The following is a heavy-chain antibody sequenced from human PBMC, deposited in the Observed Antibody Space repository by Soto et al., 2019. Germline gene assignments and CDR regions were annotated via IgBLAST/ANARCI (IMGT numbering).Heavy chain of an antibody. CDR2: ISSSSSYI. V-gene: IGHV3-21*01. CDR1: GFTFSSYS. J-gene: IGHJ4*02. Sequence: ESGGGLVKPGGSLRLSCAASGFTFSSYSMNWVRQAPGKGLEWVSSISSSSSYIYYADSVKGRFTISRDNAKNSLYLQMNSLRAEETAVYYCARDLYSSSARYFDYWGQGTLVTVSS. CDR3: ARDLYSSSARYFDY. D-gene: IGHD6-6*01.